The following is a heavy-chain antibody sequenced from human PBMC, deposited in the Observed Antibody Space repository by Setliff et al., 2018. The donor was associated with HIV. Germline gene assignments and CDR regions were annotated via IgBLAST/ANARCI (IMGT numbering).Heavy chain of an antibody. D-gene: IGHD4-17*01. CDR2: IYHSGNT. Sequence: SETLSLTCAVSDYSISSGSYWGWIRQPPGKGLEWIGSIYHSGNTYYNPSLKSRVTLSVDTSKNHFSLKLNSVTAADTAVYYCARAPGPYGDYNWFDTWGQGILVTVSS. CDR1: DYSISSGSY. V-gene: IGHV4-38-2*01. J-gene: IGHJ5*02. CDR3: ARAPGPYGDYNWFDT.